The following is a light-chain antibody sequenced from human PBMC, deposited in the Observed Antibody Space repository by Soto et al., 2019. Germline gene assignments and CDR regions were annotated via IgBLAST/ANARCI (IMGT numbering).Light chain of an antibody. Sequence: QSVLTQPRSVSESPGQSVTISCTGTSSDVGNYNYVSWYQHHPGKAPKLIIYDVTKRPSGVPDRFSGSKSGNTASLTISGLQAEDEADYYCCSYAGDYTWVFGGGTKLTVL. CDR2: DVT. CDR3: CSYAGDYTWV. V-gene: IGLV2-11*01. J-gene: IGLJ3*02. CDR1: SSDVGNYNY.